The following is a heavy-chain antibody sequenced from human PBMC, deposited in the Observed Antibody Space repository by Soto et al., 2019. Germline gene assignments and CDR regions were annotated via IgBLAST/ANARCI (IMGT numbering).Heavy chain of an antibody. Sequence: GGSLRLSSAASWFTVTSYYMSWVRQAPGKGLEWVSLIYTGGNTNYADSVKGRFTISRDNSKNTLYLQMNSLRAEDTAVYYCARDYYYGSGNYYRADYYHYGMDVWGQGTTVTVSS. CDR3: ARDYYYGSGNYYRADYYHYGMDV. V-gene: IGHV3-53*01. CDR2: IYTGGNT. D-gene: IGHD3-10*01. CDR1: WFTVTSYY. J-gene: IGHJ6*02.